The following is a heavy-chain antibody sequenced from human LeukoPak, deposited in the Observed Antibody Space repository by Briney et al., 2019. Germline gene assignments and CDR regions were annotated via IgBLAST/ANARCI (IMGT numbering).Heavy chain of an antibody. CDR2: INHSGST. J-gene: IGHJ5*02. V-gene: IGHV4-34*01. Sequence: SETLSRTCAVYGGSFGGYYWSWIRQPPGKGLEWIGEINHSGSTKYNPSLKSRVTISVDTSKNQFSLKLSSVTAADTAVYNCARGEYGDLRWFDPWGQGTLVTVSS. CDR1: GGSFGGYY. D-gene: IGHD4-17*01. CDR3: ARGEYGDLRWFDP.